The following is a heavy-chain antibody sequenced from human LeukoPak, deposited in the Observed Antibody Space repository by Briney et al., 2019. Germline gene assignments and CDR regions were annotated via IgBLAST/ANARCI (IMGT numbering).Heavy chain of an antibody. Sequence: PGGSLRLSCVASGFTFSTYGIHWVRQAPGKGLEWVAFIRYDGANKWYADSVKGRFTISRDNSKNTLYLQMNSLRIEDTAVYHCAKDRDYGDYPSAYYYYMDVWGKGPRSPSP. J-gene: IGHJ6*03. V-gene: IGHV3-30*02. CDR1: GFTFSTYG. CDR3: AKDRDYGDYPSAYYYYMDV. D-gene: IGHD4-17*01. CDR2: IRYDGANK.